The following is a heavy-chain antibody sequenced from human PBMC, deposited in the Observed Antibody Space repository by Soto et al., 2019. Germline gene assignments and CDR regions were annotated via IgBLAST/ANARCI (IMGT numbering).Heavy chain of an antibody. CDR1: GFTFSSYA. J-gene: IGHJ5*02. CDR2: ISGSGGST. CDR3: AKEGCSGGSCYSLNWFDP. V-gene: IGHV3-23*01. D-gene: IGHD2-15*01. Sequence: GGSLRLSCAASGFTFSSYAMSWVRQAPGKGLEWVSAISGSGGSTYYADSVKGRFTISRDNSKNTLYLQMNSLRAEDTAVYYCAKEGCSGGSCYSLNWFDPWGQGTLVTVSS.